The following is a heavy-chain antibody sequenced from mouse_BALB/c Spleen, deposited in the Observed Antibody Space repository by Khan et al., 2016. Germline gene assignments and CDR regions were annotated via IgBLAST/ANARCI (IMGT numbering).Heavy chain of an antibody. D-gene: IGHD1-1*01. CDR1: GFTFSSYT. Sequence: EVELVESGGGLVQPGGSLKLSCAASGFTFSSYTMSWVRQTPEKRLEWVAYISNGGGSTYYPDTVKGRFTISRDNAKNTLYLQMSSLKSEDTAMYYCARYYCSRNWFAYWGQGTLVTVSA. CDR3: ARYYCSRNWFAY. CDR2: ISNGGGST. V-gene: IGHV5-12-2*01. J-gene: IGHJ3*01.